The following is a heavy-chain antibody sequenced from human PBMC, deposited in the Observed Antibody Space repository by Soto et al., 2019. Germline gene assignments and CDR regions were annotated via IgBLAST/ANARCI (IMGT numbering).Heavy chain of an antibody. Sequence: PSETLSLTCTVSGGSISSYYWSWIRQPPGKGLEWIGYIYYSGSTNYNPSLKSRVTISVDTSKNQFSLKLSSVTAADTAVYYCARGLYGSGSYHNWLDPWGQGTLVTVS. CDR1: GGSISSYY. D-gene: IGHD3-10*01. V-gene: IGHV4-59*01. CDR2: IYYSGST. CDR3: ARGLYGSGSYHNWLDP. J-gene: IGHJ5*02.